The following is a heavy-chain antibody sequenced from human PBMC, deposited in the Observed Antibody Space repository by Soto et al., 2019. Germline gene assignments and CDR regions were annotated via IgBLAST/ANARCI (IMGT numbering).Heavy chain of an antibody. D-gene: IGHD2-8*02. J-gene: IGHJ4*02. Sequence: SQTLSLTCAISGDSVSSNIATWNWIRQSPSRGLEWLGRTYYRSKWYNDYAVSVKSRITINPDTSKNQFSLKLISVTAADTAVYYCAGGYGAGFDYWGRGTLVIVSS. CDR2: TYYRSKWYN. CDR3: AGGYGAGFDY. V-gene: IGHV6-1*01. CDR1: GDSVSSNIAT.